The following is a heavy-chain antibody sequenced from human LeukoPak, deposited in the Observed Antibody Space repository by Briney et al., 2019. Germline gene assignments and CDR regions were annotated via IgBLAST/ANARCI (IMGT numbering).Heavy chain of an antibody. J-gene: IGHJ3*02. Sequence: PSQTLSLTCAVSGGSISSGGYSWSWIRQPPGKGLEWIGYIYHSGRTYFHPSLKRRVTISVDRSKNQFSLKLGSVTYADTAVDYGARVLWELLHSDLFDIWGQGTMVSVSS. V-gene: IGHV4-30-2*01. CDR2: IYHSGRT. CDR3: ARVLWELLHSDLFDI. CDR1: GGSISSGGYS. D-gene: IGHD1-26*01.